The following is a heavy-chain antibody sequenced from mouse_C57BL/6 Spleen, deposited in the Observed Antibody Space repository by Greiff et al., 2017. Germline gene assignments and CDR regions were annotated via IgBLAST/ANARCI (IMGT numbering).Heavy chain of an antibody. V-gene: IGHV3-1*01. CDR1: GYSITSGYD. J-gene: IGHJ3*01. CDR2: ISYSGST. CDR3: ARGDYSNYFAY. Sequence: EVKLMESGPGMVKPSQSLSLTCTVTGYSITSGYDWHWIRHFPGNKLEWMGYISYSGSTNYNPSLKSRISITHDTSKNHFFLKLNSVTTEDTATYYCARGDYSNYFAYWGQGTLVTVSA. D-gene: IGHD2-5*01.